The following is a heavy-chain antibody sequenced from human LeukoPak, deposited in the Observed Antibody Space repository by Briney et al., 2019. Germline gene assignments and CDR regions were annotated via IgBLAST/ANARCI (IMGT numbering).Heavy chain of an antibody. D-gene: IGHD5-18*01. Sequence: GGSLRLSCTASGFTFADYAISWVRQAPGKGLEWVGFIRSKAYGGTTEYAASVKGRFTISRDDSKSIAYLQMNSLKTEDTAVYYCTRVYGYSYGRLDYWGQGTLVTVSS. CDR1: GFTFADYA. V-gene: IGHV3-49*04. J-gene: IGHJ4*02. CDR2: IRSKAYGGTT. CDR3: TRVYGYSYGRLDY.